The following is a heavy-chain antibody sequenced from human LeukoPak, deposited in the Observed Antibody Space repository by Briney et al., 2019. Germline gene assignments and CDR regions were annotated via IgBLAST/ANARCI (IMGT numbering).Heavy chain of an antibody. CDR3: ARVSAERTVTKADLDY. V-gene: IGHV3-30*04. Sequence: TGGSLRLSCAASGFTFSSYAMHWVRQAPGKGLEWVAVISYDGSNKYYADSVKGRFTISRDNSKNTLYLQMNSLRAEDTAVYYCARVSAERTVTKADLDYWGQGTLVTVSS. CDR2: ISYDGSNK. J-gene: IGHJ4*02. D-gene: IGHD4-17*01. CDR1: GFTFSSYA.